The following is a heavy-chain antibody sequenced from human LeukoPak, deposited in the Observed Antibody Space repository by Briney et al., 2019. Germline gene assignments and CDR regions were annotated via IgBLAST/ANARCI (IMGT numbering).Heavy chain of an antibody. Sequence: QTGGSLRLSCAASGFPFSSYWMHWVRQVPGKGLLRVSRINSDGSATIYADSVRGRFTISRDNAKNTLYLQMSGLRVEDTAVYHCASDSPYYGMDVWGQGTTVTVSS. V-gene: IGHV3-74*01. CDR3: ASDSPYYGMDV. CDR1: GFPFSSYW. J-gene: IGHJ6*02. CDR2: INSDGSAT.